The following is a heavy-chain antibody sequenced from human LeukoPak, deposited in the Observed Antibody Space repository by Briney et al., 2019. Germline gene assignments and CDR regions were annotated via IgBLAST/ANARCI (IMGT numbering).Heavy chain of an antibody. CDR3: ARGNGNYYDSSGLDY. D-gene: IGHD3-22*01. CDR2: INHSGST. Sequence: SETLSLTCAVYGGYFSGYYWSWIRQPPGKGLEWIGEINHSGSTNYNPSLKSRVTISVDTSKNQFPLKLSSVTAADTAVYYCARGNGNYYDSSGLDYWGQGTLVTVSS. J-gene: IGHJ4*02. V-gene: IGHV4-34*01. CDR1: GGYFSGYY.